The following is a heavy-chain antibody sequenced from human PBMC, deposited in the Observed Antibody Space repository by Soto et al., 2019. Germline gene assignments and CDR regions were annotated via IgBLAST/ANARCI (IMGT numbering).Heavy chain of an antibody. CDR1: GYTFTSYD. J-gene: IGHJ4*02. D-gene: IGHD6-13*01. CDR2: MNPNSGNT. V-gene: IGHV1-8*01. CDR3: ARGLRAAAGPFFDY. Sequence: ASVKVSCKASGYTFTSYDINWVRQATGQGLEWMGWMNPNSGNTGCAQKFQGRVTMTRNTSISTAYMELSSLRSEDTAVYYCARGLRAAAGPFFDYWGQGTLVTVSS.